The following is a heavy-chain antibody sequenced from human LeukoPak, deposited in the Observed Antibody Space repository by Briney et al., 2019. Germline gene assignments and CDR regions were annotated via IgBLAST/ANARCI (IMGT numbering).Heavy chain of an antibody. CDR3: ARVRIGETSYDASDV. CDR2: IYITGST. CDR1: GGSISSYY. Sequence: SETLSLTRTVSGGSISSYYWTWIRQPPGKGLEWIGDIYITGSTNYNPYLKRRVTMSVDTSKNQFSLRLSSVTAADTAVYYCARVRIGETSYDASDVWGLGTMVTVSS. J-gene: IGHJ3*01. V-gene: IGHV4-59*13. D-gene: IGHD1-26*01.